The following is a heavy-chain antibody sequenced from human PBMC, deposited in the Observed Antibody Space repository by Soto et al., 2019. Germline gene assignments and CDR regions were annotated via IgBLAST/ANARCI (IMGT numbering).Heavy chain of an antibody. CDR3: ARFGTMIVAAAFDI. CDR2: IYYSGST. CDR1: GGSISSSSYY. V-gene: IGHV4-39*01. D-gene: IGHD3-22*01. J-gene: IGHJ3*02. Sequence: QLQLQESGPGLVKPSETLSLTCTVSGGSISSSSYYWGWIRQPPGKGLEWIGSIYYSGSTYYNPSLKSRVTISVDTSKNQFSLKLSSVTAADTAVYYCARFGTMIVAAAFDIWGQGTMVTVSS.